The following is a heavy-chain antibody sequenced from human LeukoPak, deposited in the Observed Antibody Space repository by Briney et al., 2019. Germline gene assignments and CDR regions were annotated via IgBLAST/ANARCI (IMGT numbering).Heavy chain of an antibody. CDR1: GYTFTGYY. J-gene: IGHJ6*03. Sequence: GASVKVSCKASGYTFTGYYMHWVRQAPGQGLEWMGWINPNSGGTNYAQKFQGRVTMTRDTSISTAYMELSRLRSGDTAVYYCARAGNYDFWSGYYAPGVRYYMDVWGKGTTVTVSS. V-gene: IGHV1-2*02. CDR2: INPNSGGT. D-gene: IGHD3-3*01. CDR3: ARAGNYDFWSGYYAPGVRYYMDV.